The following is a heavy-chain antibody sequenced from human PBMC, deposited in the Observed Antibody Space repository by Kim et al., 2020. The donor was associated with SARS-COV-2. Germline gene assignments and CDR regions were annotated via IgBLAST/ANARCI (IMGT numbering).Heavy chain of an antibody. V-gene: IGHV3-53*01. CDR1: GLTVSSNH. Sequence: GGSLRLSCAASGLTVSSNHMTWIRQAPGKGLEWVSVIFRGGSTYYAASVQGRFTISRDYSKNTLSLQMNSLRAEDTAIYYCARDLVGDGYSFFDYWGQGTLVTVSS. CDR3: ARDLVGDGYSFFDY. D-gene: IGHD4-4*01. J-gene: IGHJ4*02. CDR2: IFRGGST.